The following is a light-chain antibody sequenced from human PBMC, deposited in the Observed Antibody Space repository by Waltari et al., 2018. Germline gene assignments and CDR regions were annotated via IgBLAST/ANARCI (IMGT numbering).Light chain of an antibody. CDR2: EVS. Sequence: QSGLTQPASVSGSPGQSRTISSTGTISDTWSYDLVVCYLHLPGEAPKLLISEVSQRPSGVSTRFSGSKSGNTASLTISGLQAEDEADYYCCSYGGTTNWMFGGGTRLTV. J-gene: IGLJ3*02. CDR1: ISDTWSYDL. V-gene: IGLV2-23*02. CDR3: CSYGGTTNWM.